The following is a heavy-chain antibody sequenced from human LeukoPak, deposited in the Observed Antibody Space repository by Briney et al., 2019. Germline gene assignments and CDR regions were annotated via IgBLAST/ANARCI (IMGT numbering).Heavy chain of an antibody. CDR3: AREIGGGSGSYSDAFDI. CDR1: GYTFTSYG. D-gene: IGHD3-10*01. V-gene: IGHV1-18*01. J-gene: IGHJ3*02. Sequence: GASVKVSCKASGYTFTSYGISWVRQAPGQGLEWMGWISAYNGNTNYAQKLRGRVTMTTDTSTSTAYMELRSLRSDDTAVYYCAREIGGGSGSYSDAFDIWGQGTMVTVSS. CDR2: ISAYNGNT.